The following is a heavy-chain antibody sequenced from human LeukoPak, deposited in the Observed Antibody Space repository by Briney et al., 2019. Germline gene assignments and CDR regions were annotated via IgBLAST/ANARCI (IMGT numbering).Heavy chain of an antibody. V-gene: IGHV1-2*02. CDR1: GYTFTDYY. CDR3: ARASFLYCSSSTCLFDY. Sequence: ASVKVSCKASGYTFTDYYMHWVRQAPGQAVEWVGWINPNDGDTNYAQKFQGRVTMTRDTSISTAHIEVSRLRSDDTAAYYCARASFLYCSSSTCLFDYWGQGTLVTVSS. J-gene: IGHJ4*02. D-gene: IGHD2-2*01. CDR2: INPNDGDT.